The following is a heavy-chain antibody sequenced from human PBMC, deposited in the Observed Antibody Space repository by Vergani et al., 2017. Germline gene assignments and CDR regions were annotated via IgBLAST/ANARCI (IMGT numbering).Heavy chain of an antibody. CDR3: AKEGRGSSSWYAGEFDY. J-gene: IGHJ4*02. CDR2: ISGSGGST. V-gene: IGHV3-23*01. CDR1: GFTFSSYA. D-gene: IGHD6-13*01. Sequence: VQLLESGGGLVQPGGSLRLSCAASGFTFSSYAMSWVRQAPGKGLEWVSAISGSGGSTYYADSVKGRFTISRDNSKNTLYLQMNSLRAEDTAVYYCAKEGRGSSSWYAGEFDYWGQGTLVTVSS.